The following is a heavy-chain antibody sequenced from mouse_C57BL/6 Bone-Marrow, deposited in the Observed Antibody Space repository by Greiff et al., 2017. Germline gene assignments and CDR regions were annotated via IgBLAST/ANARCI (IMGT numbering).Heavy chain of an antibody. J-gene: IGHJ3*01. CDR1: GFAFTNYL. Sequence: QVQLKESGAGLVRPGSSVKVSCKASGFAFTNYLIEWVKQGPGQGLEWIGVINPGSGGTNYNYNFKGKETLTADKSSSTAYMQLSRLTSEDSAVYFCARFGFAYWGQGTLVTVSA. CDR2: INPGSGGT. V-gene: IGHV1-54*01. CDR3: ARFGFAY.